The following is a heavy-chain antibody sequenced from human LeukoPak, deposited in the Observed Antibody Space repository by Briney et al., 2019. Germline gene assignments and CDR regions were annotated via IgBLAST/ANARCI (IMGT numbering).Heavy chain of an antibody. V-gene: IGHV3-7*01. CDR1: GFTFSSYW. Sequence: PGGSLRLSCAASGFTFSSYWMTWVRQAPGKGLEWVANIKEDGSQKYYVDSVKGRFTISRDNAKNLLYLQMNSLRAEDTALYYCARNYFDYWGQGTLVVVSS. CDR3: ARNYFDY. J-gene: IGHJ4*02. CDR2: IKEDGSQK.